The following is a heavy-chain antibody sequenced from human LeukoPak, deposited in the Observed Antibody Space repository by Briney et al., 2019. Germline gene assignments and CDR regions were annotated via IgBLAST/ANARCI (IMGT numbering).Heavy chain of an antibody. D-gene: IGHD2-21*02. J-gene: IGHJ4*02. CDR3: TRGQSYCGADCYSD. CDR1: GFSVSNYY. Sequence: GGSLRLSCAASGFSVSNYYMSWVRQPPGKGLEWVSVMYTGGGRYYGDSVKGRFTISRDNSRNTVFLQMNSLRVEDTALYYCTRGQSYCGADCYSDWGQGTLVTVSS. CDR2: MYTGGGR. V-gene: IGHV3-66*01.